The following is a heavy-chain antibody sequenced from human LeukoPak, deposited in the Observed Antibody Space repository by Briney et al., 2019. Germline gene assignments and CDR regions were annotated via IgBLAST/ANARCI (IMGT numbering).Heavy chain of an antibody. J-gene: IGHJ4*02. Sequence: ASVKVSCKASGGTFSSYAISWVRQAPGQGLEWMGGIIPIFGTANYAQKFQDRVTITADESTSTAYMELSSLRSEDTAIYYCASRLYCSNTRCRNFPFAYWGQGTLVTVSS. CDR2: IIPIFGTA. CDR1: GGTFSSYA. CDR3: ASRLYCSNTRCRNFPFAY. D-gene: IGHD2-2*01. V-gene: IGHV1-69*01.